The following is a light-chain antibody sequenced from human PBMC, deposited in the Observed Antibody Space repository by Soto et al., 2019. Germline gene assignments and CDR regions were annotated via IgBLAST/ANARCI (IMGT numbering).Light chain of an antibody. CDR1: IDDVTAYYR. CDR2: AAS. J-gene: IGLJ1*01. V-gene: IGLV2-18*01. CDR3: SVYTRSSTYV. Sequence: QSALTQPPSVSGSPGQSVTISCSGTIDDVTAYYRVSWYQQIPGTAPKLMIYAASNRPSGVPDRFSGSRSGNTASLTISGLRAEDEGDYYCSVYTRSSTYVFGTGTKVTVL.